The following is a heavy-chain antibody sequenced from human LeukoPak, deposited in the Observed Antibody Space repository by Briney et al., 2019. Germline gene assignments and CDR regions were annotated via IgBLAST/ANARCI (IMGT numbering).Heavy chain of an antibody. D-gene: IGHD6-19*01. Sequence: GGSLRLSCAASGFTFSDYYMSWIRQAPGKGLEWVSYISSSSSYTNYADSVKGRFTISRDNAKNSLYLQMNSLRAEDTAVYYCASTYSSGWYAVLGYFDYWGQGTLVTVSS. V-gene: IGHV3-11*03. J-gene: IGHJ4*02. CDR2: ISSSSSYT. CDR1: GFTFSDYY. CDR3: ASTYSSGWYAVLGYFDY.